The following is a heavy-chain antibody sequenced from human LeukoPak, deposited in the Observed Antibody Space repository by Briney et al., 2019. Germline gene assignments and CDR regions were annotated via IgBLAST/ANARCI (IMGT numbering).Heavy chain of an antibody. J-gene: IGHJ4*02. V-gene: IGHV3-21*01. D-gene: IGHD6-13*01. CDR3: ARELPRIAAAGTPNFDY. CDR1: GFTFSSYS. Sequence: GGSLRLSCAASGFTFSSYSMNWVRQAPGKGLEWVSSISSSSSYIYYADSVKGRFTISRDNAKNSLYLQMNSLRAEDTAVYYCARELPRIAAAGTPNFDYWGQGTLVTVSS. CDR2: ISSSSSYI.